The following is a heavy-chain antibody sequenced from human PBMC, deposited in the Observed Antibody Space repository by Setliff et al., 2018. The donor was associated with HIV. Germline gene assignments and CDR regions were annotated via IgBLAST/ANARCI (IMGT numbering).Heavy chain of an antibody. J-gene: IGHJ4*02. CDR1: GYTFTTYY. V-gene: IGHV1-46*01. CDR3: ARTLVGPTGGYYFDY. CDR2: INPSVGST. Sequence: ASVKVSCKASGYTFTTYYMHWVRQAPGQGLEWMAVINPSVGSTNFAQMFQGRVTMTRDTSTSTVYMELSSLGSDDTAVYYCARTLVGPTGGYYFDYWGQGTLVTVSS. D-gene: IGHD1-26*01.